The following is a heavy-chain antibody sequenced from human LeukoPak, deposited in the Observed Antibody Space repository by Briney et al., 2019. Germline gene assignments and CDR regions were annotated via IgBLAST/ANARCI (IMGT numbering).Heavy chain of an antibody. J-gene: IGHJ6*03. Sequence: ASVKVSCKACVYTLTGYFMHWVRQAPAQGREWMGWINPNCGGTNYAQKFRGRGTMTRDTSISTAYMELSRLRSDDTAVYYCARDRVTMVRGVIYYYYYMDVWGKGTTVTISS. CDR1: VYTLTGYF. D-gene: IGHD3-10*01. CDR3: ARDRVTMVRGVIYYYYYMDV. V-gene: IGHV1-2*02. CDR2: INPNCGGT.